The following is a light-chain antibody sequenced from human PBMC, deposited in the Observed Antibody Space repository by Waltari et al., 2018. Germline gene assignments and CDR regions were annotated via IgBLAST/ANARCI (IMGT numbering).Light chain of an antibody. CDR3: QQYGSWYI. CDR1: QSVASNH. J-gene: IGKJ2*01. Sequence: EVVLTQSPGTLSLSPGERATLSCRASQSVASNHLAWYQQKPGQAPRLLIYGASSRVTDIPDRFSGSGSGTDFTLTISRLEPEDFAVYYCQQYGSWYIFGQGTKLEIK. CDR2: GAS. V-gene: IGKV3-20*01.